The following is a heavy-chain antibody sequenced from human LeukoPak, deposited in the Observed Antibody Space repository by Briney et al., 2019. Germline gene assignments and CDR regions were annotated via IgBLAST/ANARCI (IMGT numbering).Heavy chain of an antibody. D-gene: IGHD3-9*01. Sequence: GASVKVSCKASGYPFTSYGITWVRQAPGQGLEWMGWISAYNGNTKYAQKLQGRVTMTTDTSTSTAYMELRSLRSEDTAVYYCARGFYDILTETYYFYGMDVWGQGTTVTVSS. CDR3: ARGFYDILTETYYFYGMDV. CDR1: GYPFTSYG. V-gene: IGHV1-18*01. CDR2: ISAYNGNT. J-gene: IGHJ6*02.